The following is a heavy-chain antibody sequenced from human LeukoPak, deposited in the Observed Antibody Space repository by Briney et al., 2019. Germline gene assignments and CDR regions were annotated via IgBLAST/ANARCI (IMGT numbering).Heavy chain of an antibody. CDR2: ISYDGSNK. Sequence: GGSLRLSCAASGFTFSSYGMHWVRQAPGKGLEWVAVISYDGSNKYYADSVKGRFTISRDNSKNTLYLQMNSLRAEDTAVYYCAKSSRPLRYFDWLLLSWGRGTLVTVSS. D-gene: IGHD3-9*01. J-gene: IGHJ4*02. CDR3: AKSSRPLRYFDWLLLS. CDR1: GFTFSSYG. V-gene: IGHV3-30*18.